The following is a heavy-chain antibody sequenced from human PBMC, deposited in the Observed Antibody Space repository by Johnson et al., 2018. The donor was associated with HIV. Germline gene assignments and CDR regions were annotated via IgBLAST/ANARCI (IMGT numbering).Heavy chain of an antibody. Sequence: VQLVESGGGVVQPGRSLRLSCAASGFTFSTYGMHWVRQAPGKGLEWVAVMWYDGSNKYYAHSVTGRFTISRDKSKNTLYLQMNSLRAEDTAVYYCAKDQWSSSWTNDAFDIWGQGTMVTVSS. D-gene: IGHD6-13*01. CDR1: GFTFSTYG. CDR2: MWYDGSNK. CDR3: AKDQWSSSWTNDAFDI. J-gene: IGHJ3*02. V-gene: IGHV3-33*03.